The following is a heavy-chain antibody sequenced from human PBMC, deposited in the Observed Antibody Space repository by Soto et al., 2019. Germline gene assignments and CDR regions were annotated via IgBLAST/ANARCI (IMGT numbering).Heavy chain of an antibody. V-gene: IGHV3-23*01. D-gene: IGHD3-9*01. CDR2: ISGSGGST. CDR3: AKYDILTGYYYYYMDV. Sequence: EVQPLESGGGLVQPGGSLRLSCAASGFTFSSYAMSWVRQAPGKGLEWVSAISGSGGSTYYADTVKGRFTISRDNSKNTLYLQMNSLRAEDTAVYYCAKYDILTGYYYYYMDVWGKGTTVTVSS. J-gene: IGHJ6*03. CDR1: GFTFSSYA.